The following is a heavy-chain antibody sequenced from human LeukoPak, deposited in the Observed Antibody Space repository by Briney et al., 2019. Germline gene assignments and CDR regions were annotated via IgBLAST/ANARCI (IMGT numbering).Heavy chain of an antibody. V-gene: IGHV3-21*01. CDR2: ISSSSSYI. Sequence: GGSLRLSCAASGFTFSSYSMNWVRQAPGKGLEWVSSISSSSSYIYYADSVKGRFTISRDNAKNSLYLQVNSLRAEDTAVYYCARALTYYYDSSGYFSYYYYMDVWGKGTTVTVSS. J-gene: IGHJ6*03. CDR3: ARALTYYYDSSGYFSYYYYMDV. D-gene: IGHD3-22*01. CDR1: GFTFSSYS.